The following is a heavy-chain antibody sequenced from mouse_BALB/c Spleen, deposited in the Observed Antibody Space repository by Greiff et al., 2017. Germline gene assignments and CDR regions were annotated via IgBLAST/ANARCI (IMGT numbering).Heavy chain of an antibody. Sequence: DVMLVESGGGLVQPGGSLKLSCAASGFTFSSYTMSWVRQTPEKRLEWVAYISNGGGSTYYPDTVKGRFTISRDNAKNTLYLQMSSLKSEDTAMYYCARWGGAMDYWGQGTSVTVSS. J-gene: IGHJ4*01. CDR1: GFTFSSYT. V-gene: IGHV5-12-2*01. CDR3: ARWGGAMDY. CDR2: ISNGGGST.